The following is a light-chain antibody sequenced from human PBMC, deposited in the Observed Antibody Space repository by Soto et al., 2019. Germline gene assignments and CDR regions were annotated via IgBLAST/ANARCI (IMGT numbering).Light chain of an antibody. CDR2: WSP. Sequence: DIVMTQSPDSMAVSLGERATINCKSSQSILYSRNNKNYLAWYQQQPGQPPKLLIYWSPTRESGFPDRFSGSGSGTDFPRNSSRLQDEDVAVYYYQQYYDVPLNFGQGPKVEIK. V-gene: IGKV4-1*01. CDR3: QQYYDVPLN. CDR1: QSILYSRNNKNY. J-gene: IGKJ1*01.